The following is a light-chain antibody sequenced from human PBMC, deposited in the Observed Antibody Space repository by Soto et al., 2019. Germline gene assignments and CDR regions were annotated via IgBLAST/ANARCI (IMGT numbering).Light chain of an antibody. CDR3: QQRSNWPWT. CDR1: QSVSSN. Sequence: EILITQSPATLSVSPGERATLSCRASQSVSSNLAWYQQKPGQAPRILIYGASSRDTGIPARFSGSGSGTDFTLTISRLEPEDFEVYYCQQRSNWPWTFGQGTKVDIK. V-gene: IGKV3-11*01. CDR2: GAS. J-gene: IGKJ1*01.